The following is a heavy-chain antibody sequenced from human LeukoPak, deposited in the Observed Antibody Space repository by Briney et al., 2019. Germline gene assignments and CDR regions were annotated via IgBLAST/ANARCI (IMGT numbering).Heavy chain of an antibody. CDR2: IYHSGDT. Sequence: KPSETLSLTCTVSSYSISSGYYWGWIRQPPGKGLEWIGSIYHSGDTYYNPSLKSQVTMSVDTSENQFSLRLSSVTAADTAVYYCARGLLPQAPGPDYWGQGTLVIVSS. J-gene: IGHJ4*02. CDR1: SYSISSGYY. CDR3: ARGLLPQAPGPDY. V-gene: IGHV4-38-2*02. D-gene: IGHD2-15*01.